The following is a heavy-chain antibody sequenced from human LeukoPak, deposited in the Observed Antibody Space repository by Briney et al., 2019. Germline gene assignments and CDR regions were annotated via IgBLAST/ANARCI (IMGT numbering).Heavy chain of an antibody. Sequence: SETLSLTCTVSGTSTRSFYWSWIRQPPGKGLEWIGYIYYTGTHNYNPSPKSRVAMSVDTSQSQFSLKLNSVTPADTAVYFCAKSPSLGQQYFDSWGQGILVTVSS. CDR3: AKSPSLGQQYFDS. V-gene: IGHV4-59*01. J-gene: IGHJ4*02. CDR1: GTSTRSFY. CDR2: IYYTGTH. D-gene: IGHD1/OR15-1a*01.